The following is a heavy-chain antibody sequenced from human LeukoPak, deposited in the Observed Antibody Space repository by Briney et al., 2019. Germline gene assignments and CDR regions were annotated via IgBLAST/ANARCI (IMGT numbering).Heavy chain of an antibody. CDR3: ARERFGDFDY. CDR2: ISSSSGNI. CDR1: GFTLSSYS. V-gene: IGHV3-48*02. D-gene: IGHD3-10*01. Sequence: GGSLKLSCAASGFTLSSYSMNWVRQAPGKGLEWVSYISSSSGNISYADSVKGPFTISRDNTKNSLYLQMNSLRDDDTAVYYCARERFGDFDYGGQGTLVTVSS. J-gene: IGHJ4*02.